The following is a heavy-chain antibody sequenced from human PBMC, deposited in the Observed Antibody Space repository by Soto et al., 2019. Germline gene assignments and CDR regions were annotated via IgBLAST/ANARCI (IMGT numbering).Heavy chain of an antibody. D-gene: IGHD3-10*01. CDR3: ARDLDGSGSYYTDY. Sequence: ASVKVSCKASGGTFSSYAISWVRQAPGQGLEWMGWIKPHNGNTKYAQTLQGRLIMTTDAATSTAYMELRSLRSDDTAVYYCARDLDGSGSYYTDYWSQGTLVTVSS. CDR1: GGTFSSYA. CDR2: IKPHNGNT. J-gene: IGHJ4*02. V-gene: IGHV1-18*01.